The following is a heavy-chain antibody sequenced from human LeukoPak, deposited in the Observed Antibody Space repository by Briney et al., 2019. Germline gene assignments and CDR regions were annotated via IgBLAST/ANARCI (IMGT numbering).Heavy chain of an antibody. D-gene: IGHD3-22*01. CDR1: GFTFGAYA. CDR3: ARVGIYYDSSGYYFDAFDI. J-gene: IGHJ3*02. V-gene: IGHV3-53*01. CDR2: IYSGGST. Sequence: GGSLRLSCVASGFTFGAYAMRWVRLAPGKGLEWVSVIYSGGSTYYADSAKGRFTISRDNSKNTLYLQMNSLRAEDTAVYYCARVGIYYDSSGYYFDAFDIWGQGTMVTVSS.